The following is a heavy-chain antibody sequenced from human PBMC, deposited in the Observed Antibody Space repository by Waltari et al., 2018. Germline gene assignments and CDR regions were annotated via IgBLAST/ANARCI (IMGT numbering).Heavy chain of an antibody. Sequence: QVQLVESGGGVVQPGRSLRLSCAASGFTFSSYGMHWVRMAPGKGLEWVAVISYDGSNKYYADSVKGRFTISRDNSKNTLYLQMNSLRAEDTAVYYCARGSLYYDFWSGYALDYWGQGTLVTVSS. V-gene: IGHV3-30*03. D-gene: IGHD3-3*01. CDR1: GFTFSSYG. J-gene: IGHJ4*02. CDR2: ISYDGSNK. CDR3: ARGSLYYDFWSGYALDY.